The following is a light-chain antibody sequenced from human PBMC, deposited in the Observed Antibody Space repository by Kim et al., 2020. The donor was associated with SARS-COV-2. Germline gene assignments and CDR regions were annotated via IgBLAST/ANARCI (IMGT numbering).Light chain of an antibody. CDR3: TSYTSSYTYV. CDR2: EVS. J-gene: IGLJ1*01. Sequence: QSALTQPPSVSGSPGQSVTISCTGTSNDVGTYNHVSWYQQPPGTAPKLMISEVSNRPSGVPDRFSGSKSGNTASLTISGLQAEDEADYYCTSYTSSYTYVFGSGTKVTVL. CDR1: SNDVGTYNH. V-gene: IGLV2-18*02.